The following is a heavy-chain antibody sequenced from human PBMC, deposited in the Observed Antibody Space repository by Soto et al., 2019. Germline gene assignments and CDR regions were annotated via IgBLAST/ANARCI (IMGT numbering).Heavy chain of an antibody. CDR1: GFMFSSYA. CDR2: ISGGGGIT. Sequence: EVQLLESGGGLVQPGGSLRLSCAASGFMFSSYAMNWVRQAPGKGLEWVSSISGGGGITHYADSVRGRFTISRDNSTDTLYLKMNSLRAEDTAVYFCAKDKSRGVTVNADFWGQGTLVTVSS. CDR3: AKDKSRGVTVNADF. V-gene: IGHV3-23*01. J-gene: IGHJ4*02. D-gene: IGHD4-17*01.